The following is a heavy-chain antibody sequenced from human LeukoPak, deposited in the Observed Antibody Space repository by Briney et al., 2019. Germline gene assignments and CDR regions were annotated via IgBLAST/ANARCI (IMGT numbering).Heavy chain of an antibody. CDR1: GFIFRDYA. D-gene: IGHD6-19*01. CDR2: ISGGGGDR. V-gene: IGHV3-23*01. J-gene: IGHJ4*02. Sequence: GGSLRLSCAASGFIFRDYAMRWVRQAPGKGLEWVSAISGGGGDRFYADSVKGRFTISRDNSKNTLYLQMSSLRVEDTAVYYCGKAEAGTYYFDYWGQGTLVTVSS. CDR3: GKAEAGTYYFDY.